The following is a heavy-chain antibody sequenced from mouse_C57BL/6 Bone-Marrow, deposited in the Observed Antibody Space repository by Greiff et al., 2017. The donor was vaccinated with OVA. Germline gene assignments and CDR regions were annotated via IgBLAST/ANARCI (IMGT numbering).Heavy chain of an antibody. CDR1: GYTFTDYY. J-gene: IGHJ2*01. CDR3: ARWDDYEGPY. CDR2: IYPGSGNT. V-gene: IGHV1-76*01. D-gene: IGHD2-4*01. Sequence: VMLVESGAELVRPGASVKLSCKASGYTFTDYYINWVKQRPGQGLEWIARIYPGSGNTYYNEKFKGKATLTAEKSSSTAYMQLSSLTSEDSAVYFCARWDDYEGPYWGQGTTLTVSS.